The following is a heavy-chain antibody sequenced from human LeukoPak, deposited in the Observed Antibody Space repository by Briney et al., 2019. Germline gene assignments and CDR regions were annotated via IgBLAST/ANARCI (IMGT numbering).Heavy chain of an antibody. D-gene: IGHD3-22*01. CDR3: AIDSYDSSGYYLYYFDY. Sequence: GGSLRLSCAASGFTFSSYGMHWVRQAPGKGLEWVAVISYDGSNKYYADSVKGRFTIARDNSKSTLYLQMNSLRAEDTAAYYCAIDSYDSSGYYLYYFDYWGQGTLVTVSS. CDR2: ISYDGSNK. CDR1: GFTFSSYG. V-gene: IGHV3-30*03. J-gene: IGHJ4*02.